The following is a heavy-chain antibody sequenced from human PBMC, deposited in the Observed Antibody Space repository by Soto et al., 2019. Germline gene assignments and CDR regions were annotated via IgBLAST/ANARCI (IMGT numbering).Heavy chain of an antibody. Sequence: PSETLSLTCTVSGASITRGGYYWTWVRQRPGRGLEWIGYTYYTGNTNYNPSLKSRLAISVDTSKNQFSLRLSSVTAADTALYYCVRDTKRIRGMDVWGPGTTVTVSS. J-gene: IGHJ6*02. CDR1: GASITRGGYY. D-gene: IGHD2-8*01. CDR2: TYYTGNT. V-gene: IGHV4-31*03. CDR3: VRDTKRIRGMDV.